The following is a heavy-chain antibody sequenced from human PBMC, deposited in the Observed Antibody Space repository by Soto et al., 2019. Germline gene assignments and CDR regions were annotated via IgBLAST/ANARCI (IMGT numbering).Heavy chain of an antibody. CDR2: IVPMFGTA. V-gene: IGHV1-69*13. J-gene: IGHJ4*02. Sequence: SVKVSCKASGGTFSRYALSWVRQAPGQGPEWMGGIVPMFGTANYAQKFQGRVTITADESTSTAYMQLSSLRSEDTAVYYCARGVYYDSRGYYFFFWGQGTLVTVPQ. CDR1: GGTFSRYA. CDR3: ARGVYYDSRGYYFFF. D-gene: IGHD3-22*01.